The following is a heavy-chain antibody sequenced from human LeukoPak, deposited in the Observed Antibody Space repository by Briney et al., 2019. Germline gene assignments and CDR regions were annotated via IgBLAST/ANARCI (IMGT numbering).Heavy chain of an antibody. J-gene: IGHJ4*02. CDR1: GFTFDGDA. CDR2: INWNGGST. D-gene: IGHD3-10*01. Sequence: GGSLRLSCASSGFTFDGDAMSWVRQAPGKGLEWGSGINWNGGSTGYADSVKGRFTISRNNSKKSLYLQMNSLRAEDTALYYCARVGSYSFGDSFDYWGQGTLVTVSS. V-gene: IGHV3-20*04. CDR3: ARVGSYSFGDSFDY.